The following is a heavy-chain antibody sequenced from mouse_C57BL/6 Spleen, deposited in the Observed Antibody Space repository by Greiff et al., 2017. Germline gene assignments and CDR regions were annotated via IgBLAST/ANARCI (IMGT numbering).Heavy chain of an antibody. V-gene: IGHV1-26*01. CDR2: INPNNGGT. D-gene: IGHD3-3*01. J-gene: IGHJ4*01. CDR1: GYTFTDYY. Sequence: VQLQQSGPELVKPGASVKISCKASGYTFTDYYMNWVKQSHGKSLEWIGDINPNNGGTSYNQKFKGKATLTVDKSSSTAYMELRSLTSEDSAVYYCARLRALTSYAMDYWGQGTSVTVSS. CDR3: ARLRALTSYAMDY.